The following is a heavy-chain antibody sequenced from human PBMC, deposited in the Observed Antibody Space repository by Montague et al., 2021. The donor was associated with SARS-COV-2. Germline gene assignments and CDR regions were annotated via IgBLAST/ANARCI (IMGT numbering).Heavy chain of an antibody. CDR3: ARVQRTTGTTRLGTYYYYYYGMDV. Sequence: PLRLSCAASGFTFSSYWMSWVRQAPGKGLEWVANIKQDGSEKYYVDSVKGRFTISRDNAKNSLYLQMNSLRAEDTAVYYCARVQRTTGTTRLGTYYYYYYGMDVWGQGTTVTVSS. CDR2: IKQDGSEK. V-gene: IGHV3-7*01. CDR1: GFTFSSYW. D-gene: IGHD1-1*01. J-gene: IGHJ6*02.